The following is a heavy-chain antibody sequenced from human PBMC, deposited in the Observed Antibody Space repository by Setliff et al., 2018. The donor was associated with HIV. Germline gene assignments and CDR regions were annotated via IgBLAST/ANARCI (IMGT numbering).Heavy chain of an antibody. V-gene: IGHV3-74*01. Sequence: GSLRLSCAASGFTFDDYTMYWVRQAPGKGLVWVSRINSDGSITDYADSVKGRFTISRDNAKNTLYMQMNSLRAEDTAVYYCARPYTVWVYGMDLWGQGTTVTVSS. CDR2: INSDGSIT. CDR3: ARPYTVWVYGMDL. CDR1: GFTFDDYT. J-gene: IGHJ6*02. D-gene: IGHD2-8*01.